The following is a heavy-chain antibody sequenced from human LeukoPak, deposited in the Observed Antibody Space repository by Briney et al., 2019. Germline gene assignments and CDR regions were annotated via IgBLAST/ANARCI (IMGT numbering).Heavy chain of an antibody. CDR3: AKSPVKYYYDSSGPDY. Sequence: GGSLRLSCAASGFTFSSCAMSWVRQAPGKGLEWVSAISGSGGRTYYADSVKGRFTISRDNSKNTLYLQMNSLRAEDTAVYYCAKSPVKYYYDSSGPDYWGQGTLVTVSS. D-gene: IGHD3-22*01. CDR1: GFTFSSCA. V-gene: IGHV3-23*01. J-gene: IGHJ4*02. CDR2: ISGSGGRT.